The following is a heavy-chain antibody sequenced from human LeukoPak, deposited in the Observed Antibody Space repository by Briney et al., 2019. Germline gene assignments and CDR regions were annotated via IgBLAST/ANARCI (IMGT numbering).Heavy chain of an antibody. CDR3: ARGGWDYFDY. J-gene: IGHJ4*02. CDR2: IYSGGST. D-gene: IGHD3-10*01. CDR1: GFTVSSNY. Sequence: PGGSLRLSCAASGFTVSSNYMSWVRQAPGQGLEWVSVIYSGGSTYYADAVKGRFTVSRENSRNTLYLQMNSLRAEDTALYYCARGGWDYFDYWGQGTLVTVSS. V-gene: IGHV3-66*01.